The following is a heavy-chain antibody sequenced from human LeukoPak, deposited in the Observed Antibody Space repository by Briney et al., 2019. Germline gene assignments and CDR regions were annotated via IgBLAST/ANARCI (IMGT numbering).Heavy chain of an antibody. D-gene: IGHD2-21*01. Sequence: PGGSLRLSCAASGFTFSNYAMSWVRQAPGKGLEWVSGISGSGANTYHADSVKGRFTISRDNSKNTLCVQMNSLRAEDTAVYYCATEKGDSPDYWGQGTLVTVSS. J-gene: IGHJ4*02. CDR1: GFTFSNYA. V-gene: IGHV3-23*01. CDR2: ISGSGANT. CDR3: ATEKGDSPDY.